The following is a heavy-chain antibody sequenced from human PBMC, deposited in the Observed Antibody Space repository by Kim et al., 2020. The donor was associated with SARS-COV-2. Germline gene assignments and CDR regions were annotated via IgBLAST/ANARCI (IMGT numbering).Heavy chain of an antibody. Sequence: GGSLRLSCAASGFTFSSYGMHWVRQAPGKGLEWVAVISYDGSNKYYADSVKGRFTISRDNSKNTLYLQMNSLRAEDTAVYYCAKIAARLWYFDLWGRGTLVTVSS. CDR2: ISYDGSNK. J-gene: IGHJ2*01. D-gene: IGHD6-6*01. CDR3: AKIAARLWYFDL. CDR1: GFTFSSYG. V-gene: IGHV3-30*18.